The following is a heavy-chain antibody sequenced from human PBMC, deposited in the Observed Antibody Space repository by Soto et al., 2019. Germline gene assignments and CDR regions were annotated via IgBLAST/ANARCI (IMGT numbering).Heavy chain of an antibody. CDR1: GYRFVDYY. J-gene: IGHJ6*02. CDR2: INPKGAES. CDR3: ARVHCGGDCRTGEWFYYYGMDV. V-gene: IGHV1-46*01. Sequence: ASVKVSCKASGYRFVDYYIHWVPQAPGQGLEWMGIINPKGAESKHAQKFQGRVTMTMDTSTSTVYMDLRSLTSEDTAVYYCARVHCGGDCRTGEWFYYYGMDVWG. D-gene: IGHD2-21*01.